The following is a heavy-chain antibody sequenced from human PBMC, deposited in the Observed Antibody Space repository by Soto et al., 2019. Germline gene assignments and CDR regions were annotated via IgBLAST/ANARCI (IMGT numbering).Heavy chain of an antibody. Sequence: ASVKVSCKXSGATSSTYAISWVRQARGQGLEWMGGIIPIFGTANYAQKFQGRVTITADESTSTAYMELSSLRSEDTAVYYCARDLYDFRSGGVPPTYYYYYGMDVWGQGATVTVSS. CDR3: ARDLYDFRSGGVPPTYYYYYGMDV. CDR2: IIPIFGTA. J-gene: IGHJ6*02. V-gene: IGHV1-69*01. D-gene: IGHD3-3*01. CDR1: GATSSTYA.